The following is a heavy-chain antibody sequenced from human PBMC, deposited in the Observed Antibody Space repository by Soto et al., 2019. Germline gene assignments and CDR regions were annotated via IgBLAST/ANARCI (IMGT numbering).Heavy chain of an antibody. V-gene: IGHV3-11*01. J-gene: IGHJ4*02. CDR2: ISSSGSTI. CDR1: GFTFSDYY. CDR3: ARESNLYCSGGSCYQYYFDY. Sequence: GGSLRLSCAASGFTFSDYYMSWIRQAPGKGLEWVSYISSSGSTIYYADSVKGRFTISRDNAKNSLYLQMNSLRAEDTAVYYCARESNLYCSGGSCYQYYFDYWGQGTLVTVSS. D-gene: IGHD2-15*01.